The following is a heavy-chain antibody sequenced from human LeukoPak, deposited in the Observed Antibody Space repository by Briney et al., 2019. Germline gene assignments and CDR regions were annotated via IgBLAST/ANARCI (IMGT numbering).Heavy chain of an antibody. CDR2: INPNSGGA. D-gene: IGHD6-19*01. Sequence: ASVKVSCKASGYTFTGYYMHWVRQAPGQGLEWMGWINPNSGGANYAQKFQGRVTMTGDTSISTAYMELSRLRSDDTAVYYCARDLSLAVPVQGYWGQGTLVTVSS. V-gene: IGHV1-2*02. J-gene: IGHJ4*02. CDR1: GYTFTGYY. CDR3: ARDLSLAVPVQGY.